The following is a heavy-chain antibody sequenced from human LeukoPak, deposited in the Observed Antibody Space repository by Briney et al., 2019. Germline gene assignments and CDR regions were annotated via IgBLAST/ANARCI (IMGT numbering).Heavy chain of an antibody. V-gene: IGHV3-66*01. CDR1: GFTVSSSNY. J-gene: IGHJ4*02. CDR2: IYTGGTT. D-gene: IGHD3-16*01. CDR3: AREISRFGI. Sequence: GGSLRLSCAASGFTVSSSNYMNWVRQAPGRGLEWVSGIYTGGTTYYTDSVKGRFTISRDNPNNTLYLQMHSLRAEDTAVYYCAREISRFGIWGQGTLVTVSS.